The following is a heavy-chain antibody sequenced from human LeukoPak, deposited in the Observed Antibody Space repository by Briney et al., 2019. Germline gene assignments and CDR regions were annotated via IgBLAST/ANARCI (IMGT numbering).Heavy chain of an antibody. CDR3: ATITGTNIDGDYYYYMDV. V-gene: IGHV1-69*05. CDR1: GGTFSGYA. D-gene: IGHD1-7*01. CDR2: IIPIFGTA. J-gene: IGHJ6*03. Sequence: GASVKVSCKASGGTFSGYAISWVRQAPGQGLEWMGGIIPIFGTANYAQKFQGRVTITTDESTSTAYMELSSLRSGDTAVYYCATITGTNIDGDYYYYMDVWGKGTTVTVSS.